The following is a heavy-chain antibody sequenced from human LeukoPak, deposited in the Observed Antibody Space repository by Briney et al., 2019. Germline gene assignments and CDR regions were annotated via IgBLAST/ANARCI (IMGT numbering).Heavy chain of an antibody. D-gene: IGHD1-14*01. CDR2: IIPIFGTA. Sequence: SVEVSCKASGGTFSSYAISWVRQAPGQGLEWMGGIIPIFGTANYAQKFQGRVTITADESTSTAYMELSSLRSEDTAVYYCARVGLTFYYFDYWGQGTLVTVSS. J-gene: IGHJ4*02. V-gene: IGHV1-69*13. CDR3: ARVGLTFYYFDY. CDR1: GGTFSSYA.